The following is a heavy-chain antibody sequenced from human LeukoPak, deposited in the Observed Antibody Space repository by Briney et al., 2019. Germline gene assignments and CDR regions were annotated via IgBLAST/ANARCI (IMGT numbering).Heavy chain of an antibody. V-gene: IGHV3-64*01. CDR3: ARGGGYGDPFDY. CDR2: ISSNGGST. D-gene: IGHD4-17*01. J-gene: IGHJ4*02. CDR1: GFTFSSYA. Sequence: GGSLRLSCAASGFTFSSYAMHWVRQAPGKGLEYVSAISSNGGSTYYANSVKGRFTISRDNSKNTLYLQMGSLRAEDMAVYYCARGGGYGDPFDYWGQGTLVTVSS.